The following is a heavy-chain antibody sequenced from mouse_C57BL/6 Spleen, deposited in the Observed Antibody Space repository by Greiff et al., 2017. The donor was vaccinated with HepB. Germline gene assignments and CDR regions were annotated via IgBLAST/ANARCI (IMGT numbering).Heavy chain of an antibody. CDR2: IYPGSGST. Sequence: QVQLQQPGAELVKPGASVKMSCKASGYTFTSYWITWVKQRPGQGLEWIGDIYPGSGSTNYNEKFKSKATLTVDTSSSTAYMQLSSLTSEDSAVYYFARHYGSSPWFAYWGQGTLVTVSA. CDR1: GYTFTSYW. J-gene: IGHJ3*01. V-gene: IGHV1-55*01. CDR3: ARHYGSSPWFAY. D-gene: IGHD1-1*01.